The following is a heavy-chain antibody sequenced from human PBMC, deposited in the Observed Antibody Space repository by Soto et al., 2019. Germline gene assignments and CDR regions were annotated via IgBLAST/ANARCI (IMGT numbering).Heavy chain of an antibody. Sequence: PGESLKISCKGSGYNFAVYWIGWVRQMPGKGLEWMGMIYPGDSDTRYSPSFQGQVTISVDKSISTAYLQWSSLKASDTAMYYCARAWKVAGDAFDIWGQGTMVTVSS. CDR3: ARAWKVAGDAFDI. J-gene: IGHJ3*02. CDR2: IYPGDSDT. CDR1: GYNFAVYW. D-gene: IGHD1-1*01. V-gene: IGHV5-51*01.